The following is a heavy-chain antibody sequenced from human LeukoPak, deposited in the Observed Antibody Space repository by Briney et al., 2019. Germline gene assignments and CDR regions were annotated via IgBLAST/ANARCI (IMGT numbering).Heavy chain of an antibody. D-gene: IGHD6-13*01. CDR1: GYTFTGYY. CDR3: ARSYEWRQQLERGPGYYYYMDV. CDR2: INPNSGGT. J-gene: IGHJ6*03. V-gene: IGHV1-2*02. Sequence: ASVKVSCKASGYTFTGYYMHWVRQAPGQGLEWMGWINPNSGGTNYAQKFQGRVTMTRDMSTSTVYMELSSLRSEDTAVYYCARSYEWRQQLERGPGYYYYMDVWGKGTTVTVSS.